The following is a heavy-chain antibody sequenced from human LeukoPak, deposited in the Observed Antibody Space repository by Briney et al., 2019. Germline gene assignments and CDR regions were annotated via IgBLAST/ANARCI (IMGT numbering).Heavy chain of an antibody. V-gene: IGHV4-34*01. D-gene: IGHD2-15*01. CDR2: INHSGST. CDR1: GGSFSGYY. CDR3: AGRKFNSSGGSCLDY. J-gene: IGHJ4*02. Sequence: PSETLSLTCAVYGGSFSGYYWSWIRQPAGKGLEWIGEINHSGSTNYNPSLKSRVTISVDTSKSQFSLKLSSVAAADTAVYYCAGRKFNSSGGSCLDYWGQGTLVTVSS.